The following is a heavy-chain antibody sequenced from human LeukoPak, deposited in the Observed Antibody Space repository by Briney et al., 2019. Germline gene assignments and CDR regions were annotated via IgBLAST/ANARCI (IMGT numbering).Heavy chain of an antibody. J-gene: IGHJ3*02. CDR2: IKQDGSEK. D-gene: IGHD3-10*01. Sequence: QPGRSLRLSCAASGFTFSSYWMSWVRQAPGKGLEWVANIKQDGSEKYYADSVKGRFTISRDNSKNTLYLQMNSLRAEDTAVYYCASPYRSGAFDIWGQGTMVTVSS. CDR1: GFTFSSYW. CDR3: ASPYRSGAFDI. V-gene: IGHV3-7*01.